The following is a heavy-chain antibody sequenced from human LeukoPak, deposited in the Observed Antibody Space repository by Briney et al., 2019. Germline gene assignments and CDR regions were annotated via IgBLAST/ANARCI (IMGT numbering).Heavy chain of an antibody. D-gene: IGHD3-16*02. V-gene: IGHV3-66*01. J-gene: IGHJ4*02. CDR1: GFTLSSNY. Sequence: GGSLRLSCAASGFTLSSNYMSWVRQAPGKGLEWVSVIYSGGSTYYADSVKGRFTISRDNSKNTLYLQMNSLRAEDTAVYYCARTYYDYVWGSYRPYYFDYWGQGTLVTVSS. CDR2: IYSGGST. CDR3: ARTYYDYVWGSYRPYYFDY.